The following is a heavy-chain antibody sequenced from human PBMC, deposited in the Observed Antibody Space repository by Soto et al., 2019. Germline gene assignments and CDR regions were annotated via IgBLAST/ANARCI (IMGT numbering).Heavy chain of an antibody. Sequence: EVQLVESGGGLVQPGGSLRLSCAGSGFVLSSYWMHWVRQVPGKGLGWVSRITNDGSSTTYADSVKGRFTISRYNAKNTLYPQMTSLGAEDTAVYYCARGMQGSRYFDLWGRGTLVTVSS. CDR1: GFVLSSYW. CDR3: ARGMQGSRYFDL. J-gene: IGHJ2*01. CDR2: ITNDGSST. V-gene: IGHV3-74*01.